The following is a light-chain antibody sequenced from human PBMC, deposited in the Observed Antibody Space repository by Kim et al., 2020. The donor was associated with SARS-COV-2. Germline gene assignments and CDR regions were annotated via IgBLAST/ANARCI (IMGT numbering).Light chain of an antibody. Sequence: EIVLTQSPGTLSLSPGERATLPCRASQSVSSSYLAWYQQKPGQAPRLLIYGASSRATGIPDRFSGSGSGTDFTLTISRLGPEDFAVYYCQQYGSSPWTFGQGTKVDIK. CDR2: GAS. CDR1: QSVSSSY. J-gene: IGKJ1*01. CDR3: QQYGSSPWT. V-gene: IGKV3-20*01.